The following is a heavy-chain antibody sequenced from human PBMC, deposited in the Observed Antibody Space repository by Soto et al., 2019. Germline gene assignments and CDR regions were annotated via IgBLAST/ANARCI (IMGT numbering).Heavy chain of an antibody. Sequence: KTGGSLRLSCVASGFTFSKAWMSWVRQAPGKGLEWVGRIKSKTDGGTTDYAAPVKGRFTMSRDDSKYALYLQMNSLQTEDTAVYYCTAGYYDDIWGTYRYIDYWGQGTLVTVSS. D-gene: IGHD3-16*02. CDR3: TAGYYDDIWGTYRYIDY. CDR2: IKSKTDGGTT. CDR1: GFTFSKAW. V-gene: IGHV3-15*01. J-gene: IGHJ4*02.